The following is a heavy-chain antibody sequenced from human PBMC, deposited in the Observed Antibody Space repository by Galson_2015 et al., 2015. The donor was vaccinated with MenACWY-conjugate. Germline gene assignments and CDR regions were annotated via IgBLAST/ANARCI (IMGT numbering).Heavy chain of an antibody. V-gene: IGHV3-74*01. D-gene: IGHD4-23*01. CDR2: INSDGSTT. CDR3: ATAYSG. Sequence: SLRLSCAASGFTFSSYWMYWVRQVPGKGLVWVSHINSDGSTTTYADSVKGRFTISRDNAKNTLYLQMDSLRAEDTAVYYCATAYSGWGQGTLVTVSP. J-gene: IGHJ4*02. CDR1: GFTFSSYW.